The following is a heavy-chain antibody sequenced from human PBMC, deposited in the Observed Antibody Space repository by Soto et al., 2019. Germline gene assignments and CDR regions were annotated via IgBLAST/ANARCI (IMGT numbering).Heavy chain of an antibody. J-gene: IGHJ1*01. CDR1: GYTFSSYG. CDR3: ARERDDRSWSSVEYLQY. D-gene: IGHD6-13*01. Sequence: GASVNVSCKSSGYTFSSYGISWGRQAPGQGLECMGWISGYNGNTNYAQKFQGRVIMTTDTSTNTVFMELRSLRSDDTAIYYCARERDDRSWSSVEYLQYCGQGTLVTFSS. CDR2: ISGYNGNT. V-gene: IGHV1-18*01.